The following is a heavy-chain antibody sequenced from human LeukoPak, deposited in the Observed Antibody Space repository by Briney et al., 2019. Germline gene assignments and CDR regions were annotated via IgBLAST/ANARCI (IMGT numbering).Heavy chain of an antibody. V-gene: IGHV3-23*01. J-gene: IGHJ6*02. D-gene: IGHD6-13*01. CDR1: GFTFSSIA. Sequence: GGSLRLSCAASGFTFSSIAMTWVRQAPEKGLEWVSGISASGGSTYYADSVKGRFTISRDNSKNTLYLQVNSLRAEDTAVYYCAKWLVSSSWYYYYGMDVWGQGTTVTVSS. CDR2: ISASGGST. CDR3: AKWLVSSSWYYYYGMDV.